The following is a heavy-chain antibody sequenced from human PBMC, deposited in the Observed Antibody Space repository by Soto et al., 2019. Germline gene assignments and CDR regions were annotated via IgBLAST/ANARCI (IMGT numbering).Heavy chain of an antibody. Sequence: QVQLVQSGAEVKKPGSSVKVSCKASGGTFSTYTITWVRQAPGQGLEWMGRIIPIIGIINYAQKFQGRVTFSADKFTGTAYMELTGLISDDTAVYYCAGDPDSHYNDSHASSYPWGQGTLVTVSS. J-gene: IGHJ5*02. CDR2: IIPIIGII. CDR3: AGDPDSHYNDSHASSYP. CDR1: GGTFSTYT. V-gene: IGHV1-69*08. D-gene: IGHD4-4*01.